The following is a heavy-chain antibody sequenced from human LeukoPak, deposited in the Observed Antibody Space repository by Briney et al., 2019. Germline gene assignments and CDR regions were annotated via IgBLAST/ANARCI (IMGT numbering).Heavy chain of an antibody. V-gene: IGHV3-15*01. CDR2: IKSKTDGGTT. D-gene: IGHD2-15*01. CDR1: GFTFSNAW. CDR3: AKSGLNRFDY. Sequence: GGSLRLSCAASGFTFSNAWMSWVRQAPGKGLEWVGRIKSKTDGGTTDYAAPVKGRFTISRDDSKNTLYLQMNSLRAEDTAVYYCAKSGLNRFDYWGQGTLVTVSS. J-gene: IGHJ4*02.